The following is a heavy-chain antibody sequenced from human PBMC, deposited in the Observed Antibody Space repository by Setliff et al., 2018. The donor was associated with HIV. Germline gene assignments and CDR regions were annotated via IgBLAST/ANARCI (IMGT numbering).Heavy chain of an antibody. CDR2: ISGSGGST. V-gene: IGHV3-23*01. CDR1: GFTFSSFA. D-gene: IGHD3-16*01. Sequence: GGSLRLSCVGSGFTFSSFAMSWVRQAPGKGLEWVSAISGSGGSTYYSDSVKGRFTISRDNSKNTLYLQMNSLRAEDTAVYYCAKMGSPVGPDAFDIWGQGTMVTVSS. CDR3: AKMGSPVGPDAFDI. J-gene: IGHJ3*02.